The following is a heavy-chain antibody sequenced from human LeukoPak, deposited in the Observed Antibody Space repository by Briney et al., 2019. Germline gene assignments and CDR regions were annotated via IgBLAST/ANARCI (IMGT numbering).Heavy chain of an antibody. D-gene: IGHD6-13*01. CDR3: ARSGTNIAAAGTDY. V-gene: IGHV1-2*02. CDR2: INPNSGGT. CDR1: GYTFTSYD. Sequence: ASVKVSCKASGYTFTSYDINWVRQATGQGLEWMGWINPNSGGTNYAQKFQGRVTMTRDTSISTAYMELSRLRSDDTAVYYCARSGTNIAAAGTDYWGQGTLVTVSS. J-gene: IGHJ4*02.